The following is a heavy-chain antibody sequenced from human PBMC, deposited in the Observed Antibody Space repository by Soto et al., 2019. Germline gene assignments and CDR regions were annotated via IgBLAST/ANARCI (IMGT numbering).Heavy chain of an antibody. D-gene: IGHD1-7*01. CDR3: AVYLGDTWNYRNYFDY. CDR1: WFTFSGSS. Sequence: GGSLRLSCAASWFTFSGSSMHWVRQASGEGLEWIGRIRSKTNNYATAYASSAKNKDNISRDDSKNTAYLQMNSLKTEDTAVYYCAVYLGDTWNYRNYFDYWGQGTLVTVSS. J-gene: IGHJ4*02. V-gene: IGHV3-73*01. CDR2: IRSKTNNYAT.